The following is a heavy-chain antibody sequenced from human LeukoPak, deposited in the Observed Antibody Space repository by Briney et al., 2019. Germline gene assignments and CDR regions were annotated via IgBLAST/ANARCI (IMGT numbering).Heavy chain of an antibody. CDR3: AKEVLLELLIFAFDI. D-gene: IGHD1-7*01. CDR2: IRYDGSNK. Sequence: QAGGSLRLSCAASGFTFSSYGMHWVRQAPGKGLEWVAFIRYDGSNKYYADSVKGRFTISRDNSKNTLYLQMNSLRAEDTAVYYCAKEVLLELLIFAFDIWGQGTMVTVSS. CDR1: GFTFSSYG. J-gene: IGHJ3*02. V-gene: IGHV3-30*02.